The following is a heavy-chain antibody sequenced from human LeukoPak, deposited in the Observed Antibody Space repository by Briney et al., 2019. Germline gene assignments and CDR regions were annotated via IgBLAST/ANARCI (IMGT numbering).Heavy chain of an antibody. D-gene: IGHD2-8*02. J-gene: IGHJ5*02. Sequence: SETLSLTCTVSGGSISSYYWSWIRQPPGKGLEWIGYIYYSGSTNYNPSLKSRVTISVDTSKNQFSLKLSSVTAADTAVYYCARTLVMRWFDPWGQGTLVTVSS. CDR3: ARTLVMRWFDP. V-gene: IGHV4-59*01. CDR1: GGSISSYY. CDR2: IYYSGST.